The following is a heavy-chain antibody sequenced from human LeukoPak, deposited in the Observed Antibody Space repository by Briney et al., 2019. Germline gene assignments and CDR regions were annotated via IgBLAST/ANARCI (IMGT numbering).Heavy chain of an antibody. J-gene: IGHJ4*02. V-gene: IGHV3-33*01. CDR2: IWYDGSNK. CDR1: GFTFSSYG. Sequence: PGGSLRLSCAASGFTFSSYGMHWVRQAPGKVLEWVSFIWYDGSNKYYADSVKGRFTISRDNSKNTLYLQMNSLRAEDTAVYYCARVLVVSGWTNIDYWGQGTLVTVSS. CDR3: ARVLVVSGWTNIDY. D-gene: IGHD6-19*01.